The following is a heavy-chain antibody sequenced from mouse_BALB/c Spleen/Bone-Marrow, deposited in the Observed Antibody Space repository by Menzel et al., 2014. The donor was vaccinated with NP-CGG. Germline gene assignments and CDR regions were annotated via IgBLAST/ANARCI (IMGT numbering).Heavy chain of an antibody. D-gene: IGHD3-3*01. V-gene: IGHV5-4*02. J-gene: IGHJ4*01. CDR3: AGTWEAMDY. CDR1: GFTFSDYY. CDR2: ISDGGNYT. Sequence: DVHLVESGGGLVKPGGSLKLSCAASGFTFSDYYMYWVRQTPEKRLEWVATISDGGNYTYYPDSVKGRFTISRDNAKNXLYLQMSSLKSEDTAMYYCAGTWEAMDYWGQGTSVTVSS.